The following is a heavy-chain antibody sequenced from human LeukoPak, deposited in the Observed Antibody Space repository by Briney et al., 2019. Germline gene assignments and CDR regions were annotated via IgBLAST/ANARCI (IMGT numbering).Heavy chain of an antibody. J-gene: IGHJ1*01. D-gene: IGHD3-10*01. CDR2: IYYSGST. Sequence: SETLSLTCPVSDYSIRNYFWSWIRQPPGKGLEWIGHIYYSGSTNYNPSLKSRVTISVDTSKNQFSLKLNSVTAADTAVYYCARQTGYFRYWGQGTLVAVSS. CDR1: DYSIRNYF. V-gene: IGHV4-59*08. CDR3: ARQTGYFRY.